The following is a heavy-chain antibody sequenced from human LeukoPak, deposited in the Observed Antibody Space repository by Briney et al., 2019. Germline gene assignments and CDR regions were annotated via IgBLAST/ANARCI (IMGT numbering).Heavy chain of an antibody. D-gene: IGHD2-15*01. CDR2: IYYSGST. CDR3: ARVPVVAAAVDY. J-gene: IGHJ4*02. V-gene: IGHV4-59*12. CDR1: GGSISSYY. Sequence: SQTLSLTCTVSGGSISSYYWSWIRQPPGKGLEWIGYIYYSGSTNYNPSLKSRVTISVDKSKNQFSLKLSSVTAADTAVYYCARVPVVAAAVDYWGQGTLVTVSS.